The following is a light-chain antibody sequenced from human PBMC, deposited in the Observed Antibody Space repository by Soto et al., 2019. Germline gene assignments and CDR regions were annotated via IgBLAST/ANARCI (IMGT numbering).Light chain of an antibody. Sequence: IQMTQSPSTLSGSVGDRVTITCRASQSISSWLAWYQQKPGKAPKLLIYKASTLKSGVPSRFSGGGSGTDFTLTISRLEPEDFAVYYCQQCGSSPWTFGQGTKVDIK. CDR1: QSISSW. J-gene: IGKJ1*01. CDR3: QQCGSSPWT. V-gene: IGKV1-5*03. CDR2: KAS.